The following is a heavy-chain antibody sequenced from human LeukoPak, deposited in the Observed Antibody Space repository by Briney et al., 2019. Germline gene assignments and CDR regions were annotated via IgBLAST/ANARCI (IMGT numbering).Heavy chain of an antibody. CDR3: AKDAEYCTNGVCYTPFDY. Sequence: GGSLRLSCAASGFTFSSYGMHWVRQAPGKGLEWVAVISYDGSNKYYADSVKGRFTISRDNSKNTLYLQMNSLRAEDTAVYYCAKDAEYCTNGVCYTPFDYWGQGTLVTVSS. D-gene: IGHD2-8*01. J-gene: IGHJ4*02. CDR2: ISYDGSNK. V-gene: IGHV3-30*18. CDR1: GFTFSSYG.